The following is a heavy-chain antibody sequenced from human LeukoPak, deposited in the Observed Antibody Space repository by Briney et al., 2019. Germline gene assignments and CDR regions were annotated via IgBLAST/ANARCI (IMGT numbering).Heavy chain of an antibody. CDR1: GYTLTGYY. J-gene: IGHJ3*02. CDR2: INPNSGGT. V-gene: IGHV1-2*02. D-gene: IGHD5-24*01. CDR3: ARDGLIEIRNAFDI. Sequence: ASVKVSCKASGYTLTGYYMHWVRQAPGQGLEWMGWINPNSGGTNYAQKFQGRVTMTRDTSISTAYMELSRLRSDDTAVYYCARDGLIEIRNAFDIWGQGTMVTVSS.